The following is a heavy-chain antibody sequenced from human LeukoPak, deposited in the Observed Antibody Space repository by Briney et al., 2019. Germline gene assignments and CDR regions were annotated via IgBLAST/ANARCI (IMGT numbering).Heavy chain of an antibody. D-gene: IGHD6-19*01. V-gene: IGHV1-2*02. J-gene: IGHJ5*02. Sequence: GASVKVSCKASGYTFTGYYMHWVRQAPGQGLEWMGWINPNSGGTNYAQKFQGRVTMTRDTSISTAYMELSRLRSDDTAMYYCARGRLGSSGWYLATWGQGTLVTVSS. CDR1: GYTFTGYY. CDR2: INPNSGGT. CDR3: ARGRLGSSGWYLAT.